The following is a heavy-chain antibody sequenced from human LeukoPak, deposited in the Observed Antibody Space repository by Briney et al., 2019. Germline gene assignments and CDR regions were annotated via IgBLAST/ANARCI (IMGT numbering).Heavy chain of an antibody. CDR3: ATSITMVRGVIITNYYYYMDV. V-gene: IGHV1-24*01. D-gene: IGHD3-10*01. J-gene: IGHJ6*03. CDR2: FDPEDGET. Sequence: ASVKVSCKVSGYTLTELSMHWVRQAPGKGREWMGGFDPEDGETIYAQKFQGRVTMTEDTSTDTAYMELSSLRSEDTAVYYCATSITMVRGVIITNYYYYMDVWGKGTTVAVSS. CDR1: GYTLTELS.